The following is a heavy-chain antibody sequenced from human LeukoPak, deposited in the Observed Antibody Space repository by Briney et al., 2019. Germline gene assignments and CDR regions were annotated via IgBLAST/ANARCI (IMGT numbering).Heavy chain of an antibody. Sequence: ASVKVSCKASGYTFTGYYMHWVRQAPGQGLEWMGWINPNSGCTNYAQTFPGRVTMTRDTSISTAYMELSRLRSDDTAVYYCARAANDYGDYDFDYWGQGTLVTVSS. D-gene: IGHD4-17*01. CDR1: GYTFTGYY. CDR3: ARAANDYGDYDFDY. J-gene: IGHJ4*02. CDR2: INPNSGCT. V-gene: IGHV1-2*02.